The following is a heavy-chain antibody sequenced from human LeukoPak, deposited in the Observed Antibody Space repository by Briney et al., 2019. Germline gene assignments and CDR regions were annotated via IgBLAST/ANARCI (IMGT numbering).Heavy chain of an antibody. CDR2: ISGYNGNT. Sequence: ASVRVSCKASGYTFTTSGTSWVRQAPGQGLEWMGWISGYNGNTDNAQKFQGRVTMTTDISTSTAYMELRSLRSDDTAVYYCARDVAAAGVDPWGQGTLVIGSS. J-gene: IGHJ5*02. D-gene: IGHD6-13*01. CDR1: GYTFTTSG. V-gene: IGHV1-18*01. CDR3: ARDVAAAGVDP.